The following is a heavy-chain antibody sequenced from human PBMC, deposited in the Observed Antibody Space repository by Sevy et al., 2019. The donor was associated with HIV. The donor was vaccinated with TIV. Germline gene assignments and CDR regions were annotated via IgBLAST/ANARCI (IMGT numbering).Heavy chain of an antibody. Sequence: GGSLRLSCAASGFTFSSYAMHWVRQAPGKGLEWVVVISYDGSNKYYADSVKGRFTISRDNSKNTLYLQMNSLRAEDTAVYYCARVEQWLVHYFDYWGRGTLVTVSS. CDR2: ISYDGSNK. D-gene: IGHD6-19*01. V-gene: IGHV3-30*04. CDR1: GFTFSSYA. J-gene: IGHJ4*02. CDR3: ARVEQWLVHYFDY.